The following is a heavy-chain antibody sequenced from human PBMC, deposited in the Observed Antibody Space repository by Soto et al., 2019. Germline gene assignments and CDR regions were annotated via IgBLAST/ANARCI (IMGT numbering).Heavy chain of an antibody. CDR1: GFTFNTNS. D-gene: IGHD3-10*01. V-gene: IGHV3-21*01. J-gene: IGHJ5*01. CDR3: ARSPAKPGSHFDWFDS. CDR2: INDNSRAI. Sequence: PGGSLRLSCAAPGFTFNTNSMNWVRQAPGKGLEWVSSINDNSRAIFYPDSVKGRFTVSRDNAKNSLYLQMNSLRAEDTAVYYCARSPAKPGSHFDWFDSWGPGTLVTVSS.